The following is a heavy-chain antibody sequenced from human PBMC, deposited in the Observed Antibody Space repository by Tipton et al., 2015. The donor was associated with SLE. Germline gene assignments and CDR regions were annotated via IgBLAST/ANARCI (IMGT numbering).Heavy chain of an antibody. CDR1: GGSISGHY. Sequence: TLSLTCTVSGGSISGHYWSWIRQPPGRGLEWIGYLYYTGITDYNPSLKSRVTISVDTSKNQFSLKLRSVTAADTAVYYCARGYSSSWYREFFDIWGRGTLVTVSS. D-gene: IGHD6-13*01. J-gene: IGHJ2*01. CDR2: LYYTGIT. V-gene: IGHV4-59*11. CDR3: ARGYSSSWYREFFDI.